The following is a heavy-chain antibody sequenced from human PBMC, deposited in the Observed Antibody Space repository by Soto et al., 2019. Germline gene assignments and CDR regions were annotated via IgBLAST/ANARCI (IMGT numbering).Heavy chain of an antibody. V-gene: IGHV4-34*01. Sequence: SETLSLTCAVYGGSFSGYYWSWIRQPPGKGLEWIGEINHSGSTNYNPSLKSRVTISVDTSKNQFSLKLSSVTAADTAVYYCARGRLGYCSGGSCYSNYYYMDAWGKGTTVTVSS. J-gene: IGHJ6*03. CDR3: ARGRLGYCSGGSCYSNYYYMDA. D-gene: IGHD2-15*01. CDR2: INHSGST. CDR1: GGSFSGYY.